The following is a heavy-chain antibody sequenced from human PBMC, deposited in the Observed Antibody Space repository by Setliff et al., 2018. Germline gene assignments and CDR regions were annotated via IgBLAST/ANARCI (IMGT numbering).Heavy chain of an antibody. CDR3: AKHDGRSSFDY. CDR1: GGSISSGTYY. D-gene: IGHD6-6*01. Sequence: PSETLSLTCTVSGGSISSGTYYWGWIRQPPGKGLEWIGSIHYSGSTYYNPSLKSRVTVSVDTSKNQFSLKLSSVTAADTAVYYCAKHDGRSSFDYWGQGTRGTVS. CDR2: IHYSGST. J-gene: IGHJ4*02. V-gene: IGHV4-39*01.